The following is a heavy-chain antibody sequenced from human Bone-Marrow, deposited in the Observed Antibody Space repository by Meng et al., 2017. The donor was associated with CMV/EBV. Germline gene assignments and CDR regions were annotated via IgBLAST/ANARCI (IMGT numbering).Heavy chain of an antibody. CDR2: IKQDGSEK. CDR1: GFAFSDYY. Sequence: GESLKISCAASGFAFSDYYMTWIRQAPGKGLEWVANIKQDGSEKYYVDSVKGRFTISRDNAKNSLYLQMNSLRAEDTAVYYCARVGGSRFLEWLSHWYFDLWGRGTLVTVSS. CDR3: ARVGGSRFLEWLSHWYFDL. D-gene: IGHD3-3*01. V-gene: IGHV3-7*01. J-gene: IGHJ2*01.